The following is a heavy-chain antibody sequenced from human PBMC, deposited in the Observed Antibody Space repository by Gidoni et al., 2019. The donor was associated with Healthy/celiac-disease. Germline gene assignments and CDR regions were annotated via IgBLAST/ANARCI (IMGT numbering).Heavy chain of an antibody. Sequence: QVQLQQWGAGLLKPSETLSLTCAVYGGSFSGYYWSWIRPPPGKGLEWIGEINLSGNTNYNPSLKSRVTISVDTSKNQFSLKLSSVTAADTAVYYCARLGTAMAWRRFDYWGQGTLVTVSS. D-gene: IGHD5-18*01. J-gene: IGHJ4*02. CDR2: INLSGNT. CDR1: GGSFSGYY. CDR3: ARLGTAMAWRRFDY. V-gene: IGHV4-34*01.